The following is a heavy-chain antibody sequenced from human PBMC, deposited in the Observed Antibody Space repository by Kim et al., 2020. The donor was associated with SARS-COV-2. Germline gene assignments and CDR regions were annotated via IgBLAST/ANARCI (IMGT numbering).Heavy chain of an antibody. J-gene: IGHJ3*02. D-gene: IGHD1-1*01. V-gene: IGHV3-15*01. CDR1: GFTFSNAW. CDR3: TTGPPGTNGAFDI. CDR2: IKSKTDGGTT. Sequence: GGSLRLSCAASGFTFSNAWMSWVRQAPGKGLEWVGRIKSKTDGGTTDYAAPVKGRYTISRDDSKNTLYLQMNSLKTEDTAVYYCTTGPPGTNGAFDIWGQGTMVTVSS.